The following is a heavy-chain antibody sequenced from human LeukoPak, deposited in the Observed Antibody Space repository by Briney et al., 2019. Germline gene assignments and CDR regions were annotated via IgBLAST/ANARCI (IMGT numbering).Heavy chain of an antibody. V-gene: IGHV4-59*12. D-gene: IGHD4-17*01. CDR3: ARDQLGGDYPNWFDP. CDR2: IYYSGST. J-gene: IGHJ5*02. CDR1: GGSISGYY. Sequence: SETLSLTCTVSGGSISGYYWSWIRQPPGKGLEWIGYIYYSGSTNYNPSLKSRVTISVDTSKDQFSLKLTSVTAADTAVYYCARDQLGGDYPNWFDPWGQGTLVTVSS.